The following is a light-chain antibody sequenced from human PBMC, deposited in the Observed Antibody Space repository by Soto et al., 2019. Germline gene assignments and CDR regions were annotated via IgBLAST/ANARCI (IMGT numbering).Light chain of an antibody. Sequence: DIQMTQSTSTLSASVGDRVTITCRASQSINSWLAWYQQKPGKAPKLLIYKASSLESGVPSRFSGSGSGTECTLTISSLQTDDFAPYYCQQYNSYPWTFGQGTKVEIK. V-gene: IGKV1-5*03. J-gene: IGKJ1*01. CDR2: KAS. CDR1: QSINSW. CDR3: QQYNSYPWT.